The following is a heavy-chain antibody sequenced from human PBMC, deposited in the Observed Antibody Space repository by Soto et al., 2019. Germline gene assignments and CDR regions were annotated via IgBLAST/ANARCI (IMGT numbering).Heavy chain of an antibody. Sequence: QLQLQESGPGLVKPSETLSLTCTVSGGSISSSSYYWGWIRQPPGKGLEWIGGIYYSGSTYYNPSLKSRVTISVDTSKNQFSLKLSSVTAADTAVYYCAGGGSSTREVDYWGQGTLVTVSS. J-gene: IGHJ4*02. V-gene: IGHV4-39*01. CDR2: IYYSGST. D-gene: IGHD2-2*01. CDR3: AGGGSSTREVDY. CDR1: GGSISSSSYY.